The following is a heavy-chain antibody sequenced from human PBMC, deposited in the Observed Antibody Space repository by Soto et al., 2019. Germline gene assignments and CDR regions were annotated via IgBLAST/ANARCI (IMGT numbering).Heavy chain of an antibody. V-gene: IGHV1-2*04. D-gene: IGHD1-26*01. J-gene: IGHJ4*02. CDR1: GYTFTGYY. CDR2: INPNSGGT. Sequence: QVQLVQSGAEVKKPGASVKVSCKASGYTFTGYYMHWVRQAPGQGLEGMGWINPNSGGTNYAQKFQGWVTMTRSTSISTASMELSRLRSDDTAVYYCARGIPECGRWDFDYWGQGTLVTVSS. CDR3: ARGIPECGRWDFDY.